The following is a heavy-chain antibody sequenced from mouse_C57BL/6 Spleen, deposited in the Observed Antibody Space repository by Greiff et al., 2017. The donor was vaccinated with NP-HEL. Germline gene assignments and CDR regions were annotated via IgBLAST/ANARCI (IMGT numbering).Heavy chain of an antibody. CDR1: GYTFTSYW. V-gene: IGHV1-52*01. CDR2: IDPSDSET. J-gene: IGHJ4*01. D-gene: IGHD1-1*01. Sequence: VQLQQPGAELVRPGSSVKLSCKASGYTFTSYWMHWVKQRPIQGLEWIGNIDPSDSETHYNQKFKDKATLTVDKSSSTAYMQLSSLTSEDSAVYYCARAPSTVVALYYAMDYWGQGTSVTVSS. CDR3: ARAPSTVVALYYAMDY.